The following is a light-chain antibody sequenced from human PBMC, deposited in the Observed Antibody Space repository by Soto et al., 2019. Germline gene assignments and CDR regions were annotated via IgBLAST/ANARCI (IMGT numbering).Light chain of an antibody. CDR2: DAS. Sequence: DIQMTQSPSTLSASVGDRVTITCRSSQSIRSWLAWYQQKPGKAPQLLIYDASNLESGVPSRFSGSGSGTEFTISLSSLQPDDFATYYCQQYDSFSKTFGLGPKGEV. V-gene: IGKV1-5*01. CDR1: QSIRSW. J-gene: IGKJ1*01. CDR3: QQYDSFSKT.